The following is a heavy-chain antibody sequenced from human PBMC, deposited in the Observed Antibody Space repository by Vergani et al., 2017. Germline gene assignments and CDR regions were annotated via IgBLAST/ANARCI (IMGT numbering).Heavy chain of an antibody. CDR3: ARASPITMITDY. D-gene: IGHD3-22*01. V-gene: IGHV4-59*01. J-gene: IGHJ4*02. Sequence: QVQLQESGPGLVKPSETLYLTCTVSGGSISSYYWSWIRQPPGKGLEWIGYIYYSGSTNYNPSLKSRVTISVATSKNQFSLKLSSVTAADTAVYYCARASPITMITDYWGQGTLVTVSS. CDR1: GGSISSYY. CDR2: IYYSGST.